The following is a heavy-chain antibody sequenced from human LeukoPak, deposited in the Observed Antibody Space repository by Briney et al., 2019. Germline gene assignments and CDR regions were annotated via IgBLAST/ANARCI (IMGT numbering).Heavy chain of an antibody. J-gene: IGHJ4*02. Sequence: SETLSLTCSVSGAFIGRDSWGWIRQPPGKGLEWIGYISHSGTTDYKASLESRVTISRDTSKNQFSLNLSSVTAADTAVYYCAKGNGGVVAATRLDYWGQGTLVTVSS. V-gene: IGHV4-59*01. CDR1: GAFIGRDS. CDR3: AKGNGGVVAATRLDY. CDR2: ISHSGTT. D-gene: IGHD2-15*01.